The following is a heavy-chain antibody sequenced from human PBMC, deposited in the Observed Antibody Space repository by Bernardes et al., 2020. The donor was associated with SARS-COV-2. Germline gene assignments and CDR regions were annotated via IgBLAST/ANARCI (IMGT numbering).Heavy chain of an antibody. J-gene: IGHJ6*02. V-gene: IGHV4-39*01. Sequence: TLSLTCSVSGGSISHSNYYWGWIRQPPGKGLEWIGTTYASVGSYYSPSLQSRVMSSVDTSTNQFSLRLSFVTNADTEIYYCEGSSCGIDCYIGGLRSWDYGMDGGGQGTTVTVSS. CDR3: EGSSCGIDCYIGGLRSWDYGMDG. CDR2: TYASVGS. D-gene: IGHD2-21*01. CDR1: GGSISHSNYY.